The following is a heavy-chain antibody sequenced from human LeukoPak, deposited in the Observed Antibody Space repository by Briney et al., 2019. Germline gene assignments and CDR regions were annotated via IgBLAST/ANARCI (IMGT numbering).Heavy chain of an antibody. Sequence: ASVKVSCKFSGYTLTELSMHWVRQAPGKGLEWMGGFDPEDGETIYAQKFQGRVTMTEDTSTDTAYMELSSLRSEDTAVYYCATGEGYCSGGSCYAPLDYWGQGTLVTVSS. CDR1: GYTLTELS. V-gene: IGHV1-24*01. J-gene: IGHJ4*02. CDR3: ATGEGYCSGGSCYAPLDY. CDR2: FDPEDGET. D-gene: IGHD2-15*01.